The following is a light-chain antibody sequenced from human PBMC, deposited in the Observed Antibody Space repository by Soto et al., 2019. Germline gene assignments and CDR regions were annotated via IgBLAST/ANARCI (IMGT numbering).Light chain of an antibody. V-gene: IGKV1-39*01. CDR3: QQSFSVPRT. CDR2: SAS. Sequence: DIQMSQSPSTLSASVGDSVTITCRASETIIDYLNWYQQQPGEAPKLLIFSASSLHSGVPSRFRGSGSETQFTLTISSLQPEDFATYFCQQSFSVPRTFGQGTKLQVK. CDR1: ETIIDY. J-gene: IGKJ2*01.